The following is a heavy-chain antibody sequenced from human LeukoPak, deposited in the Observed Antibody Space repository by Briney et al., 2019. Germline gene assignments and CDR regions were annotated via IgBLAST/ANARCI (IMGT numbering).Heavy chain of an antibody. CDR2: MYYSGST. Sequence: SETLSLTCTVSGASFSTYYWSWIRQPPGKGLEWIGYMYYSGSTNYNPSLKSRVTISVDTSKNQFSLKLSSVTAADTAVYYCARDGRGSTSLDNWGQGILVTVS. D-gene: IGHD6-6*01. CDR3: ARDGRGSTSLDN. J-gene: IGHJ4*02. CDR1: GASFSTYY. V-gene: IGHV4-59*12.